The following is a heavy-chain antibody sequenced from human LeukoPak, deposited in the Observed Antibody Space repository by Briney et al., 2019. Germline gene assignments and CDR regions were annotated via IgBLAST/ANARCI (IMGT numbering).Heavy chain of an antibody. CDR3: ARVDNYYDSSGYYRYFDY. J-gene: IGHJ4*02. D-gene: IGHD3-22*01. CDR1: GYTFTGYY. Sequence: AASVKVSCKASGYTFTGYYMHWVRQAPGQGLEWMGWINPNSGGTNYAQKFQGRVTMTRDTSISTAYMELSRLRSDDTAVYYCARVDNYYDSSGYYRYFDYWGQGTLVTVSS. V-gene: IGHV1-2*02. CDR2: INPNSGGT.